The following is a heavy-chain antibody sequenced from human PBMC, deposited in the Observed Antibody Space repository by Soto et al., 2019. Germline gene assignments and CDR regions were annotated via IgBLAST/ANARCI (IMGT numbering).Heavy chain of an antibody. CDR3: AAWGYYDSSGYYSFDY. V-gene: IGHV4-59*01. CDR1: GGSISSYY. Sequence: SETLSLTCTVSGGSISSYYWTWIRQPPGKGLEWIGYMYYSGNTNYNPSLKSRVTLSVDTSQNQFSLKLTSVTAADTAVYYCAAWGYYDSSGYYSFDYWGQGTLVTVS. CDR2: MYYSGNT. J-gene: IGHJ4*02. D-gene: IGHD3-22*01.